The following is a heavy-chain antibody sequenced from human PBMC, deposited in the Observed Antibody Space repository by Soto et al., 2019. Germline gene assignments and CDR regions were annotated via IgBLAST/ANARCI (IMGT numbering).Heavy chain of an antibody. Sequence: ASVKVSCKASGYTFTSYAMHWVRQAPGQRLEWMGWINAGNGNTKYSQKFQGRVTMTRDTSTSTVYMELSSLRSDDTAVYYCVRVGVSGSFDYWGQGTLVTVSS. CDR3: VRVGVSGSFDY. D-gene: IGHD1-26*01. J-gene: IGHJ4*02. V-gene: IGHV1-3*01. CDR1: GYTFTSYA. CDR2: INAGNGNT.